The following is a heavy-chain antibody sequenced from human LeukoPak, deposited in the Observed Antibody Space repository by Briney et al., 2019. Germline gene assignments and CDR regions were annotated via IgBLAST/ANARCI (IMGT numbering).Heavy chain of an antibody. D-gene: IGHD3-10*01. V-gene: IGHV1-2*02. CDR2: INPNSGGT. CDR3: ARDRPLDADDYYGFYYFDY. J-gene: IGHJ4*02. CDR1: GYTFTSYG. Sequence: ASVKVSCKASGYTFTSYGISWVRQAPGQGLEWMGWINPNSGGTNYAQKFQGRVTMTRDTSISTAYMELSRLRSDDTAVYYCARDRPLDADDYYGFYYFDYWGQGTLVTVSS.